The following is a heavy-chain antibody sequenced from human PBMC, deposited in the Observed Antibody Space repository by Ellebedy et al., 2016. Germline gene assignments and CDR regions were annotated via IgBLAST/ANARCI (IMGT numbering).Heavy chain of an antibody. Sequence: SETLSLXXTVSGGSISSYYWSWIRQPPGKGLEWIGFMHYSGSSSYNPSLKSRVTISVDTSKNQFSLKLSSVTAADTAVYYCAGGPSTVTSVYGMDVWGQGTTVTVSS. V-gene: IGHV4-59*12. CDR1: GGSISSYY. CDR3: AGGPSTVTSVYGMDV. CDR2: MHYSGSS. D-gene: IGHD4-17*01. J-gene: IGHJ6*02.